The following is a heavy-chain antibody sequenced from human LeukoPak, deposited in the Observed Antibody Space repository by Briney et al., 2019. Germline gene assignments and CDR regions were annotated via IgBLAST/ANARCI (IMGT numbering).Heavy chain of an antibody. CDR2: IYTSGST. CDR3: ARDRQESSGWYIGDY. D-gene: IGHD6-19*01. J-gene: IGHJ4*02. Sequence: PSETLSLTCTVSGGSISSGSYYWSWIRQPAGKGLEWIGRIYTSGSTNYNPSLKSRVTISVDTSKNQFSLKLSSVTAADTAVYYCARDRQESSGWYIGDYWGQGTLVTVSS. CDR1: GGSISSGSYY. V-gene: IGHV4-61*02.